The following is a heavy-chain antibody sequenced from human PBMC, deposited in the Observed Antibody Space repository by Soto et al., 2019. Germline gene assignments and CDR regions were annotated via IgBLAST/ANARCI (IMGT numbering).Heavy chain of an antibody. J-gene: IGHJ6*02. D-gene: IGHD3-16*01. CDR3: ARWGEMSHNPGGNYYYGMDV. CDR1: GFKFSSSA. Sequence: EVQLLESGVALVQPGASLRLSCTGSGFKFSSSAMSWVRQAPGKGLEWAAAISGAATTTKYSDSVKGRFTISRDDSKSTRYGQMDSLREDDTAVYYCARWGEMSHNPGGNYYYGMDVWGQVTTVTVSS. V-gene: IGHV3-23*01. CDR2: ISGAATTT.